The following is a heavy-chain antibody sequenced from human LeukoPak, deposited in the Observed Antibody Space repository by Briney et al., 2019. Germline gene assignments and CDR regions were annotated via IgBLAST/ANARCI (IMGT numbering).Heavy chain of an antibody. Sequence: VKVSCKTSAYTFSNYGFHWVRQAPAQGLEWMGWVSAYNGNTKYAQNFQGRFTMTTDTSTSTAYMELRSLTSDDTAVYYCARDLDGSGSYYTDYWGQGTLVTVSS. CDR1: AYTFSNYG. D-gene: IGHD3-10*01. V-gene: IGHV1-18*01. CDR2: VSAYNGNT. CDR3: ARDLDGSGSYYTDY. J-gene: IGHJ4*02.